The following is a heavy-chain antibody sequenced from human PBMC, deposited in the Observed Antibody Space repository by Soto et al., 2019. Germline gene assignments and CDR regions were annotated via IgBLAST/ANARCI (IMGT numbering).Heavy chain of an antibody. V-gene: IGHV4-31*03. CDR1: GGSLNNADYF. D-gene: IGHD4-17*01. J-gene: IGHJ6*02. Sequence: QVHLEESGPGLVKPSETLSLICSVSGGSLNNADYFWSWIRHHPENGLEWIGYIYYSGSTRYNPSFKTRATQSIDTSKNQFSLRLNSVTVADTAVYFCARDADYGGSRGGMDVWGRGTTVTVSS. CDR2: IYYSGST. CDR3: ARDADYGGSRGGMDV.